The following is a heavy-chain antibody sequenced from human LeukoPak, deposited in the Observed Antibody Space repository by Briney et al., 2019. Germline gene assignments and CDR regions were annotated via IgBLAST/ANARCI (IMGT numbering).Heavy chain of an antibody. CDR3: ARVRDDYGDYDAFDI. J-gene: IGHJ3*02. Sequence: SETLSLTCTVSGGSISSYYWSWIRQPPGKGLEWIGYIYYSGSTNYNPSLKSRVTISVETSKNQFSLKLSSVTAADTAVYYCARVRDDYGDYDAFDIWGQGTMVTVSS. D-gene: IGHD4-17*01. CDR1: GGSISSYY. V-gene: IGHV4-59*01. CDR2: IYYSGST.